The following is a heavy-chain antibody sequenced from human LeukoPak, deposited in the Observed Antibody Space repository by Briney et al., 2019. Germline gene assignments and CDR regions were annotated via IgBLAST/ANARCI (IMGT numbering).Heavy chain of an antibody. CDR1: GFIVSDNY. V-gene: IGHV3-53*01. D-gene: IGHD2-21*02. Sequence: PGGSLRLSCVASGFIVSDNYMSWIRQAPGKEPQWVSIIYPDGRALYAESVKGRFTISRDNSRNTLYIEMNILRADDTALYYCARGRLPNGADNWGQGTLVTVSS. CDR3: ARGRLPNGADN. J-gene: IGHJ4*02. CDR2: IYPDGRA.